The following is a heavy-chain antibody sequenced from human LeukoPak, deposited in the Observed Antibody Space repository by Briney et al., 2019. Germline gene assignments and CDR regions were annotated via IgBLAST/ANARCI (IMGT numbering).Heavy chain of an antibody. Sequence: PGGSLRLSCAASGFTFSDYSMNWVRQAPGQGLERVSSISSRSTYAYYADSVRGRFTISRDSAKNSLFLQMDSLRVEDTAVYYCTRAHIQDYTIVGLVDHWGQGTLVTVSS. CDR1: GFTFSDYS. J-gene: IGHJ5*02. V-gene: IGHV3-21*01. CDR2: ISSRSTYA. D-gene: IGHD1-26*01. CDR3: TRAHIQDYTIVGLVDH.